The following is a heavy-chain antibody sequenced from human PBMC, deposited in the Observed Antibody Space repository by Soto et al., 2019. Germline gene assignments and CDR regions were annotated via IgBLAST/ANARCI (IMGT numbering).Heavy chain of an antibody. CDR2: ISAYNGNT. V-gene: IGHV1-18*01. Sequence: ASVKVFCKASGYTFTSYGISWVRQAPGQGLEWMGWISAYNGNTNYAQKLQGRVTMTTDTSTSTAYMELRSLRSDDTAVYYRARDPFYYDSSGAFDIWGQGTMVTVSS. CDR1: GYTFTSYG. D-gene: IGHD3-22*01. J-gene: IGHJ3*02. CDR3: ARDPFYYDSSGAFDI.